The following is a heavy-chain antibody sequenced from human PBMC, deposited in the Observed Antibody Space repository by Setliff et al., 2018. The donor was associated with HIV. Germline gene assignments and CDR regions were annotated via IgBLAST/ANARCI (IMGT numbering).Heavy chain of an antibody. CDR2: VNPSDGST. Sequence: RASVKVSCKASGYTLTSNYMHWVRQAPGQGLEWMGIVNPSDGSTIYAQKFQGRVTMTRDTSTSTVYMELSSLTSEDTAVYYCARAVSPYSSPHYFDYWGQGTLVTVSS. J-gene: IGHJ4*02. CDR1: GYTLTSNY. CDR3: ARAVSPYSSPHYFDY. V-gene: IGHV1-46*01. D-gene: IGHD6-13*01.